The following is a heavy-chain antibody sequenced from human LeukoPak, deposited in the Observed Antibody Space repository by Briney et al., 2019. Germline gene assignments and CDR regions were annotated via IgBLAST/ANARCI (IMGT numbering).Heavy chain of an antibody. D-gene: IGHD3-22*01. J-gene: IGHJ4*02. CDR2: IRYDGSNK. CDR3: AKGRSYYDSSGYYEIDY. CDR1: GFTFSSYG. V-gene: IGHV3-30*02. Sequence: PGGSLRLSCAASGFTFSSYGMHWVRQAPGKGLEWVAFIRYDGSNKYYADSVKGRFTISRDNSKNTLYLQMNSLRAEDTAVYYCAKGRSYYDSSGYYEIDYWGQGTLVTVSP.